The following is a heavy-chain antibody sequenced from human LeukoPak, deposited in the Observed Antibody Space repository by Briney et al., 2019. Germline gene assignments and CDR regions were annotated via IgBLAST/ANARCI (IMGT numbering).Heavy chain of an antibody. V-gene: IGHV4-4*02. CDR1: GGSISSSNW. J-gene: IGHJ5*02. CDR3: ARESPTVTTHWFDP. CDR2: IYHSGST. Sequence: SETLSLTCAVSGGSISSSNWWSWVRQPPGKGLEWIGEIYHSGSTNYNPSLKSRVTISVDKSKNQFSLKLSSVTAADTAVYYCARESPTVTTHWFDPCGQGTLVTVSS. D-gene: IGHD4-17*01.